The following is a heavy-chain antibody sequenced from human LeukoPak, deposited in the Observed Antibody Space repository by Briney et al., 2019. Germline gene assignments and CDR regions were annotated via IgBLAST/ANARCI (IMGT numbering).Heavy chain of an antibody. CDR2: ISSSGSTI. CDR3: ARDYLYAFDY. D-gene: IGHD2-2*01. CDR1: GFTFSSYE. V-gene: IGHV3-48*03. Sequence: GGSLRLSCAASGFTFSSYEMNWVRQAPGKGLEWVSYISSSGSTIYYADSVKGRFTISRDNAKNSLYLQMNSLRAEDTAVYFCARDYLYAFDYWGQGTLVTVSS. J-gene: IGHJ4*02.